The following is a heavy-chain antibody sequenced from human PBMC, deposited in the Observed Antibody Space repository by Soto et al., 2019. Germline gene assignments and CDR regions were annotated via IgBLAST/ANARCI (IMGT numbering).Heavy chain of an antibody. CDR2: ISYDGSNK. CDR3: ARNFPGWDQGVFDY. J-gene: IGHJ4*02. CDR1: GFTFSSYA. Sequence: GGSLRLSCAASGFTFSSYAMHWVRQAPGKGLEWVAVISYDGSNKYYADSVKGRFTISRDNSKNTLYLQMNSLRAEDTAVYYCARNFPGWDQGVFDYWGQGTLVTVSS. V-gene: IGHV3-30-3*01. D-gene: IGHD1-26*01.